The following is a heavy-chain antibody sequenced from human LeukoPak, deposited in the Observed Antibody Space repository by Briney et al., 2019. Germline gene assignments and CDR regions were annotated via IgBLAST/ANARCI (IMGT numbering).Heavy chain of an antibody. V-gene: IGHV1-69*05. CDR3: ARGLYYYDSSGYGGV. Sequence: ASVKVSCKASGGTFSSYAISWVRQAPGQGLEWMGGIIPIFGTANYAQKFQGRVTITTDESTSTAYMELSSLRSEDTAVYYCARGLYYYDSSGYGGVWGKGTTVTVSS. D-gene: IGHD3-22*01. CDR1: GGTFSSYA. CDR2: IIPIFGTA. J-gene: IGHJ6*04.